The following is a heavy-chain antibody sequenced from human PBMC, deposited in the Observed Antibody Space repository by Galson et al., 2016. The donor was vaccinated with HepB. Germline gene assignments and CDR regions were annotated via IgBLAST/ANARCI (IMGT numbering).Heavy chain of an antibody. CDR2: IYSGGST. D-gene: IGHD3-16*02. V-gene: IGHV3-53*01. J-gene: IGHJ4*02. CDR3: ARVQTFYDYTWGTSRPRYFAC. Sequence: SLRLSCAVSGFAVRSNFMAWVRQAPGKGLEWVSLIYSGGSTYYADSVRGRFTISRDISKNTLFLEMLNLRAEDTAVYYCARVQTFYDYTWGTSRPRYFACGGQGTRVAVSA. CDR1: GFAVRSNF.